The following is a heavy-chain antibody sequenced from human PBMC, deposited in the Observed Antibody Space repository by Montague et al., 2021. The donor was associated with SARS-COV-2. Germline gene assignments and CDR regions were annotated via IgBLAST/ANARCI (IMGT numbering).Heavy chain of an antibody. Sequence: SETLSLTCTVSGGSINGYYWTWVRQPPGKGLQWIAHIYYNGRTSYIPSLKSRLSVSIDKAKYQFSLELTSVTAADTARYFCARGTEVGAFDYWGQGALVSVSS. J-gene: IGHJ4*02. CDR3: ARGTEVGAFDY. CDR2: IYYNGRT. V-gene: IGHV4-59*01. CDR1: GGSINGYY. D-gene: IGHD1-26*01.